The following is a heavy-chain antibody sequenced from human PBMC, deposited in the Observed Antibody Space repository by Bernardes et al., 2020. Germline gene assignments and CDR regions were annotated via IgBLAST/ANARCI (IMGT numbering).Heavy chain of an antibody. CDR3: AVERYDSSGYYY. J-gene: IGHJ4*02. CDR1: GYTFTNYA. Sequence: ASVKVSCKASGYTFTNYAMHWVRQAPGQRLEWMGWITAGNGTTTYSQKFQGRVTITRDTSASTAYMELSSLRSEDTAVYYCAVERYDSSGYYYWGQGTLVTVSS. D-gene: IGHD3-22*01. V-gene: IGHV1-3*01. CDR2: ITAGNGTT.